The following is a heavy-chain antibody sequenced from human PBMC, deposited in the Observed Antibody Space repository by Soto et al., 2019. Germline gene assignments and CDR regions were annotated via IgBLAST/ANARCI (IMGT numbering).Heavy chain of an antibody. Sequence: GGSLRLSCAASGFTFSDHWMHWVRQAPGKGLEWVSYISSGGTTIYYADSVKGRFTISRDNAKNSLDLQMNSLRADDTAIYYCARALDFWSGYLSDWGQGTLVTVSS. V-gene: IGHV3-11*04. CDR1: GFTFSDHW. J-gene: IGHJ4*02. D-gene: IGHD3-3*01. CDR3: ARALDFWSGYLSD. CDR2: ISSGGTTI.